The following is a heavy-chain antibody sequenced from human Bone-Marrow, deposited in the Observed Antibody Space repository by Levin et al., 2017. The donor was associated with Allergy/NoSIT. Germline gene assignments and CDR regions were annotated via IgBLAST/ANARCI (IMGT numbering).Heavy chain of an antibody. CDR2: IYTSGST. Sequence: SSETLSLTCTVSGGSISSGNYYWSWIRQPAGERLEWIGRIYTSGSTNYNPSLKSQVTISLDTSKNQFSLKLTSVTAADTAVYYCARVGHVRESSGTSWYSFSYYYMDVWGKGTTVTVSS. V-gene: IGHV4-61*02. J-gene: IGHJ6*03. CDR3: ARVGHVRESSGTSWYSFSYYYMDV. D-gene: IGHD2-2*02. CDR1: GGSISSGNYY.